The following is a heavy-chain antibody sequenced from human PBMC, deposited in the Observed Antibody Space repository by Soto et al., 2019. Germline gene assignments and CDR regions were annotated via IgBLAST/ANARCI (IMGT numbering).Heavy chain of an antibody. V-gene: IGHV2-5*02. CDR1: GFSLSTSGVG. J-gene: IGHJ6*03. Sequence: QITLKESGPPLVNPTQTLTLTCSFSGFSLSTSGVGVVWIRHPPGKAMEWLGIIYWDDDERYSPSLRSRLTITKDTSKRQVVLRMTNMDPVDTASYYCAHTRFGTQNYWYYFMDVWGIGTPVTVSS. CDR2: IYWDDDE. CDR3: AHTRFGTQNYWYYFMDV. D-gene: IGHD3-10*02.